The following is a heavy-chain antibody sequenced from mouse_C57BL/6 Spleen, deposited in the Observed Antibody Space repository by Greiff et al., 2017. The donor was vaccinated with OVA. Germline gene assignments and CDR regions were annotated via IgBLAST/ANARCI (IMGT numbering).Heavy chain of an antibody. J-gene: IGHJ4*01. CDR1: GFTFSDYG. V-gene: IGHV5-15*04. CDR3: ARDYEYAMDY. Sequence: EVKLVESGGGLVQPGGSLKLSCAASGFTFSDYGMAWVRQAPRKGLEWVAFISNLAYSIYYADTVTGRFTISRDNAKNTLYLEMSSLASDDTAMYYCARDYEYAMDYWGQGTSVTVSA. D-gene: IGHD1-1*01. CDR2: ISNLAYSI.